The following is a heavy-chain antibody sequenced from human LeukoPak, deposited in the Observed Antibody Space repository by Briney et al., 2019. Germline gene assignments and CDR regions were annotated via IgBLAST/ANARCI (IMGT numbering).Heavy chain of an antibody. CDR3: ARTNAHSMVRGVIYY. J-gene: IGHJ4*02. CDR2: LYYSGST. D-gene: IGHD3-10*01. CDR1: GGSVSSGRYY. V-gene: IGHV4-61*01. Sequence: TSETLSLTCTVSGGSVSSGRYYWSWIRQPPGKGLEWIGYLYYSGSTNYNPSLKSRVTISVDTSKNQFSLKLSSVTAADTAVYYCARTNAHSMVRGVIYYWGQGTLVTVSS.